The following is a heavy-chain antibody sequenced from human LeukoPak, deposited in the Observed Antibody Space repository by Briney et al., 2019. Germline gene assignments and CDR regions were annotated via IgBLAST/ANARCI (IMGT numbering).Heavy chain of an antibody. CDR1: GGTISSSSYY. Sequence: SETLSLTCTVSGGTISSSSYYWGWIRQPPGKGLEWIGSIYYSGSTYYNPSLKSRVTISVDTSKNQFSLKLSSVTAADTAVYYCARSMQDPTYYDFWSGPRGAGPGYFDYWGQGTLVTVSS. V-gene: IGHV4-39*01. CDR3: ARSMQDPTYYDFWSGPRGAGPGYFDY. J-gene: IGHJ4*02. CDR2: IYYSGST. D-gene: IGHD3-3*01.